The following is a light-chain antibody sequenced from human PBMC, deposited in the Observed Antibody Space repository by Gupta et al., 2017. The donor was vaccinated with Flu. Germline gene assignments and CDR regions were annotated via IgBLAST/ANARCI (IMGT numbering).Light chain of an antibody. Sequence: QSALTQPASVSGSPGQSITISCTGTSSDFGSYNRVPWYQQPPGTAPKLIISEVSNRPSGVPDRFSGSKSGNTASLTISGLQAEDEADYYCSSYTSSNTWVFGGGTKVTVL. J-gene: IGLJ3*02. CDR3: SSYTSSNTWV. CDR2: EVS. CDR1: SSDFGSYNR. V-gene: IGLV2-18*02.